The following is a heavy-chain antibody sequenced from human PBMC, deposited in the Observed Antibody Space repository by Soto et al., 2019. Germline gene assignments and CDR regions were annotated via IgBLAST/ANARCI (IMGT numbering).Heavy chain of an antibody. CDR1: GGTFSSYA. CDR2: IIPIFGTA. D-gene: IGHD5-18*01. CDR3: ARVKGDTAVVTESNTAVFAY. J-gene: IGHJ4*02. Sequence: QVQLVQSGAEVKKPGSSVKVSCKASGGTFSSYAISWVRQAPGQGLEWMGGIIPIFGTANYAQKFQGRVTITAVESTGTTYMELSSLRSEDRAVYYCARVKGDTAVVTESNTAVFAYWGQGTLVTVSS. V-gene: IGHV1-69*01.